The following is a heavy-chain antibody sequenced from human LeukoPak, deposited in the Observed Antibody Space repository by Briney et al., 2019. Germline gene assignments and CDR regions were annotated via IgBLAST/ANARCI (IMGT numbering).Heavy chain of an antibody. J-gene: IGHJ4*02. D-gene: IGHD6-13*01. V-gene: IGHV3-23*01. Sequence: GGSLRLSCAGSGFTYRPYAMSWVRQAPGKGLEWVSTLSGSGAITYYADSVKGRFTISRDNSKNTLELQMNSLRADDTAIYYCARVGYSSSWSNDYWGQGTLVTVSS. CDR1: GFTYRPYA. CDR3: ARVGYSSSWSNDY. CDR2: LSGSGAIT.